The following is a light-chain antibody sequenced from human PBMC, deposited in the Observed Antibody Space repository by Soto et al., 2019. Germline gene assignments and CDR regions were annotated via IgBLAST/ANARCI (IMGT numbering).Light chain of an antibody. CDR3: SSWTNSGTYV. CDR2: DVS. V-gene: IGLV2-14*03. J-gene: IGLJ1*01. Sequence: QSALTQPASVSGSPGQSITISCTGSSSDVGAYNYVSWYRHLPGKAPELMIYDVSHRPSGVSDRFSGSKSGNTASLTISGLHADDDADYYCSSWTNSGTYVFGTGTKVTVL. CDR1: SSDVGAYNY.